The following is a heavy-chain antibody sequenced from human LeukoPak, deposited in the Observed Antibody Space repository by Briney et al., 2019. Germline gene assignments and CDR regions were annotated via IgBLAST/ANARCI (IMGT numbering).Heavy chain of an antibody. CDR2: ISWNSGSI. D-gene: IGHD6-13*01. V-gene: IGHV3-9*01. Sequence: GGSLRLSCAASGFTFDDYAMHWVRQAPGKGLEWVSGISWNSGSIVYADSVKGRFTISRDNAKNSLYLQMNSLRAEDTALYYCAFSSAAAGMGAFDIWGQGTMVTVSS. CDR1: GFTFDDYA. J-gene: IGHJ3*02. CDR3: AFSSAAAGMGAFDI.